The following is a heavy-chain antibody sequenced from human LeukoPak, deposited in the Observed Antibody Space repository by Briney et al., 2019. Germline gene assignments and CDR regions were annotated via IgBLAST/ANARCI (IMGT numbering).Heavy chain of an antibody. CDR2: IYTSGST. CDR3: ARDRAYGDYFDY. D-gene: IGHD4-17*01. CDR1: GNPISSGDYY. Sequence: SETLSLTCTVSGNPISSGDYYWSWIRQPAGKGLEWIGRIYTSGSTNYNPSLKSRVTISVDTSKNQFSLKLSSVTAADTAVYYCARDRAYGDYFDYWGQGTLVTVSS. J-gene: IGHJ4*02. V-gene: IGHV4-61*02.